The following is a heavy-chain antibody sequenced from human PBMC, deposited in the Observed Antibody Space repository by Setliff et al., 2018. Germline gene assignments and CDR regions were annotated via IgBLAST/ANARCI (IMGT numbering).Heavy chain of an antibody. CDR3: ARVGVYYYDSSGYHRSPYYYYYGMDV. CDR1: GYTFTSYC. V-gene: IGHV1-18*01. CDR2: ISGYNGNT. D-gene: IGHD3-22*01. Sequence: ASVKVSCKASGYTFTSYCISWVRQAPGQGLEWMGWISGYNGNTEYAQKLQGRVTMTTDTSTSTAYMELRSLRSDDTAVYYCARVGVYYYDSSGYHRSPYYYYYGMDVWGQGTTVTVSS. J-gene: IGHJ6*02.